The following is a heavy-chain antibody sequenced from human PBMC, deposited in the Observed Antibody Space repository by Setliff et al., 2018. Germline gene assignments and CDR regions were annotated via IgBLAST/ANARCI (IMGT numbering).Heavy chain of an antibody. V-gene: IGHV1-69*06. CDR2: IIPTYGST. Sequence: GASVKVSCKASGYTFTSYSIIWVRQAPGQGPEWMGWIIPTYGSTNNAEKFQGRVTITANKSTSTAYMELRSLTSEDTAVYYCARNALNGTTRKYYYHMDVWGQGTMVTVSS. J-gene: IGHJ6*03. CDR3: ARNALNGTTRKYYYHMDV. CDR1: GYTFTSYS. D-gene: IGHD1-7*01.